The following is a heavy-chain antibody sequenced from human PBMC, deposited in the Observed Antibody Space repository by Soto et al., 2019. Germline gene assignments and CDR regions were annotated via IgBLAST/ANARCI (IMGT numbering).Heavy chain of an antibody. Sequence: SETLSLTCTVSGGSISSSYWSWIRQPPGKGLEWIGYIYYSGSTNYNPSLKSRVTISVDTSKNQFSLKLSSVTAADPAVYYCARRYCSGGSCFDPWGQGTLVTVSS. D-gene: IGHD2-15*01. CDR1: GGSISSSY. CDR3: ARRYCSGGSCFDP. V-gene: IGHV4-59*08. CDR2: IYYSGST. J-gene: IGHJ5*02.